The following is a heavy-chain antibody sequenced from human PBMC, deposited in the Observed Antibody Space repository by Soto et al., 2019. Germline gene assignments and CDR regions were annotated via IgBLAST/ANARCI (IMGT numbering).Heavy chain of an antibody. Sequence: GASLKISCKGSGYSSTSYWIGWVRQMPGKGLELMGIIYPGDSDTRYSPSFQGQVTISADKSISTAYLQWSSLKASDTAMYYCARPFETSGWYDYWGQGTLVTVSS. CDR3: ARPFETSGWYDY. D-gene: IGHD6-19*01. J-gene: IGHJ4*02. CDR1: GYSSTSYW. CDR2: IYPGDSDT. V-gene: IGHV5-51*01.